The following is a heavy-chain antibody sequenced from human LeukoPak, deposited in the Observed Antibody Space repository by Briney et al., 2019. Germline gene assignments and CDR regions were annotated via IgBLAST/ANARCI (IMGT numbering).Heavy chain of an antibody. CDR3: ARANVRGYSGYDYPYYFDY. Sequence: ASVKVSCKASGYTFTSYDINWVRQATGQGLEWMGWMNPNSGNTGYAQKFQGRVTMTRNTSISTAYMELSSLRSEDTAVYYCARANVRGYSGYDYPYYFDYWGQGTLVTVSS. D-gene: IGHD5-12*01. V-gene: IGHV1-8*01. J-gene: IGHJ4*02. CDR2: MNPNSGNT. CDR1: GYTFTSYD.